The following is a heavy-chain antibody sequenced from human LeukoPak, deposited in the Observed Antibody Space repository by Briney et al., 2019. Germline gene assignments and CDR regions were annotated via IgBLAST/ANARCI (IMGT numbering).Heavy chain of an antibody. CDR2: IYYSGST. D-gene: IGHD2-2*01. CDR1: GGSISSSDYY. V-gene: IGHV4-39*01. CDR3: ARQRQYQLLLGWFDP. J-gene: IGHJ5*02. Sequence: SETLSLTCTVSGGSISSSDYYWGWIRQPPGKGLEWIGSIYYSGSTYYNPSLKSRATISVETSKNQFSLKLSSVTAADTAVYYCARQRQYQLLLGWFDPWGQGTLVTVSS.